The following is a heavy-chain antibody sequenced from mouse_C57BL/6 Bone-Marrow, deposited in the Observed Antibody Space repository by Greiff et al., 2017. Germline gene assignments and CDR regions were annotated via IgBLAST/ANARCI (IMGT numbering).Heavy chain of an antibody. CDR2: IHPNSGST. V-gene: IGHV1-64*01. D-gene: IGHD1-1*01. J-gene: IGHJ4*01. Sequence: VQLQQPGAELVKPGASVKLSCKASGYTFTSYWMHWVKQRPGQGLEWIGMIHPNSGSTNYNEKFKSKATLTVDKSSSTAYMQLSSLTSEDSAVYYCARGNSGFDGSSFYYYAMDYWGQGTSVTVSS. CDR1: GYTFTSYW. CDR3: ARGNSGFDGSSFYYYAMDY.